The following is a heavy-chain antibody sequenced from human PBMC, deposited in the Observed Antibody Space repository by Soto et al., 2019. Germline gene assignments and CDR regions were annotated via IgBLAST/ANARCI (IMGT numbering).Heavy chain of an antibody. CDR1: GYTFTSHD. CDR2: MNPNSGNT. Sequence: ASVKVSCKAPGYTFTSHDINWLRQATGQGLEWMGWMNPNSGNTNYAQKFQERVTITRDMSTSTAYMELSSLRSEDTAVYYCAADPYYYDSSGYYPFDYWGQGTLVTVSS. J-gene: IGHJ4*02. CDR3: AADPYYYDSSGYYPFDY. D-gene: IGHD3-22*01. V-gene: IGHV1-8*01.